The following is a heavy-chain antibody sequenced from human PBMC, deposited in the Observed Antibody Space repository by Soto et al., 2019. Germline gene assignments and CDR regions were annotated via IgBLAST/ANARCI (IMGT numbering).Heavy chain of an antibody. V-gene: IGHV4-59*01. CDR1: GGSISSYY. CDR3: ARDTWLGALDY. D-gene: IGHD3-22*01. J-gene: IGHJ4*02. CDR2: IYYSGST. Sequence: SETLSLTCTVSGGSISSYYWSWIRQPPGKGLEWIGYIYYSGSTNYNPSLKSRVTISVDTSKNQFSLKLSSVTAADTAVYYCARDTWLGALDYWGQGTLVPVSS.